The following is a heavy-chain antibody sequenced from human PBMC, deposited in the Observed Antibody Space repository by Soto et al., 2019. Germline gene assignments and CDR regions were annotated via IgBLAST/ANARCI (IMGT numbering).Heavy chain of an antibody. V-gene: IGHV3-33*01. CDR3: ARGRDIVVVVAATPGNWYFDL. Sequence: QVQLVESGGGVVQPGRSLRLSCAASGFTFSSYGMHWVRQAPGKGLEWVAVIWYDGSNKYYADSVKGRFTISRDNSKNTLYLQMNSLRAEDTAVYYCARGRDIVVVVAATPGNWYFDLWGRGTLVTVSS. J-gene: IGHJ2*01. CDR2: IWYDGSNK. D-gene: IGHD2-15*01. CDR1: GFTFSSYG.